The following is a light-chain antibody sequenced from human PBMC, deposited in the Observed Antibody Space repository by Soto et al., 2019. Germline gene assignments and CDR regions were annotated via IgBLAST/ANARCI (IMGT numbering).Light chain of an antibody. Sequence: DIQMTQSPSTLSASVGDRVTITCRASQSISSWLAWYQQKPGKAPKLLIYKASNLESGVPSRFSGSGSGSDFTLTISSLQPDDFATYCCQQYSTYPLTFGGGTMVEIK. CDR3: QQYSTYPLT. V-gene: IGKV1-5*03. J-gene: IGKJ4*01. CDR2: KAS. CDR1: QSISSW.